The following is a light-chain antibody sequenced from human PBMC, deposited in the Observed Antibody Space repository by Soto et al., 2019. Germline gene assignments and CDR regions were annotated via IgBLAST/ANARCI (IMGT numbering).Light chain of an antibody. V-gene: IGKV3-15*01. CDR2: GAS. Sequence: EIVMTQSPATLSVSPGERATLSCRASQSVCSNLAWYQQKPGQAPRLLIYGASTRATGIPARFSGSGSGTEFTLTISSLQSEDFEVYYCQQYNNWPPWTFGQGTKVEIK. J-gene: IGKJ1*01. CDR3: QQYNNWPPWT. CDR1: QSVCSN.